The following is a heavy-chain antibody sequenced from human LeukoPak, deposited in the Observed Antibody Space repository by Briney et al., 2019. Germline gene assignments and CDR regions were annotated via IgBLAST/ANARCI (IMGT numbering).Heavy chain of an antibody. CDR2: IKQDGSEK. V-gene: IGHV3-7*01. CDR3: AAGYYANTGAFDI. D-gene: IGHD3-16*01. J-gene: IGHJ3*02. Sequence: PGGSLRLSCAASGFTFGTYWMTWVRQAPGKGLELVANIKQDGSEKYYVDSVKGRFTISRDNAKNSLYLQMNSLRAEDTAVYFCAAGYYANTGAFDIWGQGTMITVSS. CDR1: GFTFGTYW.